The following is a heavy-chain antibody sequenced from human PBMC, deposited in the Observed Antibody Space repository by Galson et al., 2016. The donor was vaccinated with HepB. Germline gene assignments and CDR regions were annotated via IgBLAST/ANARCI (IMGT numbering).Heavy chain of an antibody. V-gene: IGHV3-7*01. D-gene: IGHD2-2*01. CDR2: IKQDGSEK. J-gene: IGHJ2*01. CDR3: ARDNSHCGRTSCIPTYRYFDL. CDR1: GFTFSSYW. Sequence: SLRLSCAASGFTFSSYWMSWVRQAPGKGLEWVASIKQDGSEKYYVDSVKGRFTISRDNADNSLFLHMSSLRAEDTAIYYCARDNSHCGRTSCIPTYRYFDLWGRGTLVTVSS.